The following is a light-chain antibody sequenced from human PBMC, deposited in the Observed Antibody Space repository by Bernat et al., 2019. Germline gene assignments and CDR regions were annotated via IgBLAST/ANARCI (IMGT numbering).Light chain of an antibody. Sequence: NFMLTQPHSVSESPGKTVAISCTRSSGSIASYYVRWYQQRPGSAPTTVIYEYNKRPSGVPDRFSGSIDSPSNSASLTISGLKTEDEAEYYCHSYDSSNQVFGGGTKLTVL. V-gene: IGLV6-57*04. CDR3: HSYDSSNQV. CDR1: SGSIASYY. CDR2: EYN. J-gene: IGLJ3*02.